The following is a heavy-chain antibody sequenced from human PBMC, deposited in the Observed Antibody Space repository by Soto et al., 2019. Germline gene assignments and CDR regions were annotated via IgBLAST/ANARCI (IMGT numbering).Heavy chain of an antibody. CDR3: AKDRHYSSLDY. CDR2: ISYDGSNK. J-gene: IGHJ4*02. D-gene: IGHD2-15*01. V-gene: IGHV3-30*18. Sequence: HPGGSLRLSCAASGFTFSSYGMHWVRQAPGKGLEWVAVISYDGSNKYYADSVKGRFTISRDNSKNTLYLQMNSLRAEDTAVYYCAKDRHYSSLDYWGQGTLVTVSS. CDR1: GFTFSSYG.